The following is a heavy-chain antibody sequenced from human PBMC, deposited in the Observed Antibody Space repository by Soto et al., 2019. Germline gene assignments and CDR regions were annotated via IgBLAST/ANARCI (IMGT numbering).Heavy chain of an antibody. Sequence: QVQLQESGPGLVRPSETLSLTCTVSGDSVSSSNYYWSWIRQSPVKGLEWIGYIFYSGSTNYNPSLKSRVTLSVDTSKNQFSLNLRSVTAADTAVYYCARDVTTSDRHPPESTWGQGTLVTVS. J-gene: IGHJ5*02. V-gene: IGHV4-61*01. D-gene: IGHD2-2*01. CDR2: IFYSGST. CDR3: ARDVTTSDRHPPEST. CDR1: GDSVSSSNYY.